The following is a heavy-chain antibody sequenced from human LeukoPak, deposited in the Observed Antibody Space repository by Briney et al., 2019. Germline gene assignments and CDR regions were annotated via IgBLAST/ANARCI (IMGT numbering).Heavy chain of an antibody. V-gene: IGHV3-33*01. CDR3: ARVSESGNSDY. CDR2: IWYDGTNK. CDR1: GFSFTSYG. D-gene: IGHD4-23*01. Sequence: GGSLRLSCAASGFSFTSYGMHWVRQAPGKGLEWVAVIWYDGTNKHYAGSVKGRYTISRDTSNNMLYLQMNSLRAEDTAVCYCARVSESGNSDYWGQGTLVTVSS. J-gene: IGHJ4*02.